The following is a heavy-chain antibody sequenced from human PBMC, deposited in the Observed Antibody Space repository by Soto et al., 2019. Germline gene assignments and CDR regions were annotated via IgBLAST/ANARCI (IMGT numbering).Heavy chain of an antibody. CDR2: IYLGDSDT. Sequence: PGESLKISCKGSGYTFTNYWIGWVHQMPGKGLELMGIIYLGDSDTRYSPSFQGQVTISANKSISTAYLQWSSLQASDTAMYYCARGGVTVRTFDYWGQGTLVTVSS. V-gene: IGHV5-51*07. D-gene: IGHD3-3*01. J-gene: IGHJ4*02. CDR3: ARGGVTVRTFDY. CDR1: GYTFTNYW.